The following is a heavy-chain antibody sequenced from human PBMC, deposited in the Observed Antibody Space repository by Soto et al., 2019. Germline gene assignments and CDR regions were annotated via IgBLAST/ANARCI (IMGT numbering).Heavy chain of an antibody. D-gene: IGHD3-16*01. Sequence: GGSLRLSCAASGFTFSSYGMHWVRQAPGKGLEWVAVIWYDGSNKYYADSVKGRFTISRDNSKNSLYLQMNSLRAEDTAVYYCARDRGDMITENDAFDIWGQGTMVTVSS. CDR2: IWYDGSNK. CDR3: ARDRGDMITENDAFDI. CDR1: GFTFSSYG. J-gene: IGHJ3*02. V-gene: IGHV3-33*01.